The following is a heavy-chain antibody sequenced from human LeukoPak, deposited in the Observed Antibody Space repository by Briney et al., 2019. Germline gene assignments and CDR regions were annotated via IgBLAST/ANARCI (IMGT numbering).Heavy chain of an antibody. CDR1: GYTFTGYY. V-gene: IGHV1-2*04. CDR2: INPNSGGT. CDR3: TRDIGATWELGAFDI. D-gene: IGHD1-26*01. Sequence: GASVKVSCKASGYTFTGYYMHWVRQAPGQGLEWMGWINPNSGGTNYAQKFQGWVTMTRDTSISTAYMELSRLRSDDTAVYYCTRDIGATWELGAFDIWGQGTMVTVSS. J-gene: IGHJ3*02.